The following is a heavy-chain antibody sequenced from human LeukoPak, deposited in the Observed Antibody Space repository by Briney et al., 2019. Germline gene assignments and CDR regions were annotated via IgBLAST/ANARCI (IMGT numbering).Heavy chain of an antibody. D-gene: IGHD6-13*01. Sequence: SETLSLTCTVSGGSISSYYWSWIRQPPGKGLEWIGYIYYSGSTNYNPSLKSRVTISVDASKNQFSLRLSSVTAADTALYYCARSRGYFDYWGQGTLVTVSS. V-gene: IGHV4-59*01. CDR1: GGSISSYY. CDR2: IYYSGST. CDR3: ARSRGYFDY. J-gene: IGHJ4*02.